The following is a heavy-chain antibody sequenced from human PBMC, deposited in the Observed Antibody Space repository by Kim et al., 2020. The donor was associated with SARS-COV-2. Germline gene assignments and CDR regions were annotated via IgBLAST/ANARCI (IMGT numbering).Heavy chain of an antibody. V-gene: IGHV4-34*01. Sequence: SPSLKSRVTISVDTSKSQFSLKLSSVTAAAAAVYYCARLYSSVWYSGGDYWGQGTLVTVAS. D-gene: IGHD6-19*01. J-gene: IGHJ4*02. CDR3: ARLYSSVWYSGGDY.